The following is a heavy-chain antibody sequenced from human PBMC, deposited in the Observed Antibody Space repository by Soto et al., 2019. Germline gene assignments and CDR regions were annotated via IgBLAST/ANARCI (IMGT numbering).Heavy chain of an antibody. CDR2: IYYSGST. J-gene: IGHJ4*02. CDR1: GGSISSSSYY. CDR3: ARARIVVVPAAITAAAGTVDY. Sequence: TSETLSLTCTVSGGSISSSSYYWGWIRQPPGKGLEWIGSIYYSGSTYYNPSLKSRVTISVDTSKNQFSLKLSSVTAADTAVYYCARARIVVVPAAITAAAGTVDYWGQGTLVTVSS. V-gene: IGHV4-39*01. D-gene: IGHD2-2*01.